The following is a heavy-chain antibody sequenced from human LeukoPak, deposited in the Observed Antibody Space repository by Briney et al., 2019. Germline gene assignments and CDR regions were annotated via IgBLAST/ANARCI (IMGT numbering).Heavy chain of an antibody. V-gene: IGHV4-61*02. D-gene: IGHD3-22*01. CDR1: GGSISSGSYY. CDR2: FYTSGST. Sequence: SETLSLTCTVSGGSISSGSYYWSWIRQPAGKGLEWIGRFYTSGSTNYNPSLKSRVTISVDTSKNQFSLKLSSVTAADTAVYYCARTRGSGYYVIDYWGQGTLVTVSS. CDR3: ARTRGSGYYVIDY. J-gene: IGHJ4*02.